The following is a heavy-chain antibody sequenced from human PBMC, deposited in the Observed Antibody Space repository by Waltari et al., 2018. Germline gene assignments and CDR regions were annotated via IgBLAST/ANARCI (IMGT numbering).Heavy chain of an antibody. V-gene: IGHV4-38-2*01. CDR3: ARGVGDIVVGRGQYYFDY. Sequence: QVQLQQWGAGLLKPSETLSLTCAVSGYSISSGYYWGWIRQPPGKGLEWIGSIYHSGSTYYTPSLKSRVTISVDTSKNQFSLKLSSVTAADTAVYYCARGVGDIVVGRGQYYFDYWGQGTLVTVSS. CDR1: GYSISSGYY. CDR2: IYHSGST. D-gene: IGHD2-15*01. J-gene: IGHJ4*02.